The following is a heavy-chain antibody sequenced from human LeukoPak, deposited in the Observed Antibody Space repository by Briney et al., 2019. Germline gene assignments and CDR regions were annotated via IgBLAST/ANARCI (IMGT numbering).Heavy chain of an antibody. CDR1: GYNFNTYW. V-gene: IGHV5-51*01. Sequence: GESLKISCKGSGYNFNTYWIGWVRQMPGKGLEWMGIIYPGDSDTRYSPSFQGQVTISADKSISTAYLQWSSLKASDTAMYYCARHESCSNGVCYQISSWGQGTLVTVSS. D-gene: IGHD2-8*01. CDR2: IYPGDSDT. J-gene: IGHJ5*02. CDR3: ARHESCSNGVCYQISS.